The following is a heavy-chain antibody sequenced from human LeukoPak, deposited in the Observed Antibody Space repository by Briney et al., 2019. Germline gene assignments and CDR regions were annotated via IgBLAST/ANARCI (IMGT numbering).Heavy chain of an antibody. D-gene: IGHD5-24*01. CDR2: ISYSGGT. J-gene: IGHJ4*02. V-gene: IGHV4-39*01. Sequence: SETLSLTRTVSGGSIISSYYWGWIRQPPGKGLELIGTISYSGGTYDHPSLKSRVTITVDTSKTQYSLKLTSVTAAATAVYYCSSLYLPATRFDYWGQGTLVTVSS. CDR3: SSLYLPATRFDY. CDR1: GGSIISSYY.